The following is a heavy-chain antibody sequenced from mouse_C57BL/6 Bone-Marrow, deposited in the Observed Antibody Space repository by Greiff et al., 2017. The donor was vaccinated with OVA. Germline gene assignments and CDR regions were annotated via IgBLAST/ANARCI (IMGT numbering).Heavy chain of an antibody. CDR3: TRGEILLWLRRDYYAMDY. CDR1: GFTFSSYA. Sequence: EVKLVESGEGLVKPGGSLKLSCAASGFTFSSYAMSWVRQTPEKRLEWVAYISSGGDYIYYADTVKGRFTISRDNARNTLYLQMSSLKSEDTAMYYCTRGEILLWLRRDYYAMDYWGQGTSVTVSS. D-gene: IGHD2-9*01. J-gene: IGHJ4*01. V-gene: IGHV5-9-1*02. CDR2: ISSGGDYI.